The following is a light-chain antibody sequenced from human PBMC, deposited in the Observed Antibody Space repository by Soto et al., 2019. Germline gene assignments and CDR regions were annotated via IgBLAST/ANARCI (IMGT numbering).Light chain of an antibody. CDR1: QTVSNY. J-gene: IGKJ4*01. Sequence: EIVLTQSPATLSLSPGERATLFCRASQTVSNYLAWYQQKPGQAPRLLIYDAFNRAPGVPARFSGSGSGTDVNLTISSLEPEDFAVYYCQQRGSWPLTFGGGTRVEIK. V-gene: IGKV3-11*01. CDR2: DAF. CDR3: QQRGSWPLT.